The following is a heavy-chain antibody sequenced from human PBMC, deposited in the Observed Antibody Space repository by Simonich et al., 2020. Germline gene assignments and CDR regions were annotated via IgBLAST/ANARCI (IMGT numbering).Heavy chain of an antibody. CDR2: NYSGGST. V-gene: IGHV3-53*01. Sequence: EVQLVESGGGLIQPGGSLRLSCAASGFTVSSNYMSWVRQAPGKVLEWVSVNYSGGSTNYAESVKGRFTISRDNSKNTLYLQINSRRAEDTAVYYCARWTATGYYFDYWGQGTLVTVSS. J-gene: IGHJ4*02. D-gene: IGHD1-1*01. CDR3: ARWTATGYYFDY. CDR1: GFTVSSNY.